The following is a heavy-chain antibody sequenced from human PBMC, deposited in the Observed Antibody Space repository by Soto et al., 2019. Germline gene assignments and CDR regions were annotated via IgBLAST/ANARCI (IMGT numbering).Heavy chain of an antibody. D-gene: IGHD5-18*01. J-gene: IGHJ4*02. Sequence: EVQLVESGGDLVQPGGSLRLSCAASGFTFSSYGMNWVRQAPGKGLEWVSHISSSTSVIYYADSVKGRFTISRDNAKNSLFLQMNSLRDEDTAVYYCARDRPLGVHTYVCDYWGQGPLVTVSS. V-gene: IGHV3-48*02. CDR2: ISSSTSVI. CDR3: ARDRPLGVHTYVCDY. CDR1: GFTFSSYG.